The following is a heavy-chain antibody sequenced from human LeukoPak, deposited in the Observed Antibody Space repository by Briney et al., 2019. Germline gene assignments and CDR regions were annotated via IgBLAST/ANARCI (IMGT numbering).Heavy chain of an antibody. CDR3: AKDPFNYYGSSGYYYVDY. CDR2: ISGSGGST. D-gene: IGHD3-22*01. CDR1: GFTFSSYA. J-gene: IGHJ4*02. V-gene: IGHV3-23*01. Sequence: GGSLRLSCAASGFTFSSYAMSWVRQAPGKGLEWVSAISGSGGSTYYADSVKGRFTISRDNSKNTLYLQMNSLRAEDTAVYYCAKDPFNYYGSSGYYYVDYWGQGTLVTVSS.